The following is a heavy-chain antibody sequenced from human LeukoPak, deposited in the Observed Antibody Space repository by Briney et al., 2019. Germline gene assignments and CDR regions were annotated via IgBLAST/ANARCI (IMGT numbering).Heavy chain of an antibody. V-gene: IGHV3-30-3*01. D-gene: IGHD1-14*01. CDR2: ISYDGSNK. CDR3: AKVHGRSPPAVGAFDI. J-gene: IGHJ3*02. CDR1: GFTFSSYA. Sequence: PGGSLRLSCAASGFTFSSYAMHWVRQAPGKGLEWVAVISYDGSNKYYADSVKGRFTISRDNSKNTLYLQMNSLRAEDTAVYYCAKVHGRSPPAVGAFDIWGQGTMVTVSS.